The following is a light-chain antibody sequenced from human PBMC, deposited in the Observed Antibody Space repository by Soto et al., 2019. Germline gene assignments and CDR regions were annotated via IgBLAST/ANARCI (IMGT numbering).Light chain of an antibody. Sequence: EVVMTQSPDTLSVSPGERATLSCRASQSVSSNLAWYQQKLGQAPRLLIYGASTRATDIPPRFSGSGSGTEFTLTISSLQSEDFAIYYCQQYNNWPRTFGQGT. J-gene: IGKJ1*01. V-gene: IGKV3-15*01. CDR3: QQYNNWPRT. CDR1: QSVSSN. CDR2: GAS.